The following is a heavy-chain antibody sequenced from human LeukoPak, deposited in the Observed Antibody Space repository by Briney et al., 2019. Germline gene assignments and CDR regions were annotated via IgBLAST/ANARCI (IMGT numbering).Heavy chain of an antibody. J-gene: IGHJ6*02. D-gene: IGHD3-16*01. CDR2: IKEDGSEK. Sequence: PGGSLRLSCAASGLTFSETWVSWVRQAPGQGLEWVAAIKEDGSEKDYVDSVKGRFTISRDNAKNSLYLQMNSLRAEDTAVYYCATYTHWVAGDVWGQGTTVSVSS. CDR1: GLTFSETW. CDR3: ATYTHWVAGDV. V-gene: IGHV3-7*01.